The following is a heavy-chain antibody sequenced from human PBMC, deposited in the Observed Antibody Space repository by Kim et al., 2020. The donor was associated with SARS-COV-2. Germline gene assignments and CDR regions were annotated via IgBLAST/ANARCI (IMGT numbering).Heavy chain of an antibody. CDR3: AREGWDYYDSSGYFDY. J-gene: IGHJ4*02. Sequence: VQGRFTISRDNSKTTLYLNMTSLGAEETAVYYCAREGWDYYDSSGYFDYWGQGTLVTVSS. D-gene: IGHD3-22*01. V-gene: IGHV3-30*01.